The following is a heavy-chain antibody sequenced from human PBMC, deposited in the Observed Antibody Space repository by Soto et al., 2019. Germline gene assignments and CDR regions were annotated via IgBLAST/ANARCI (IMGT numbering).Heavy chain of an antibody. D-gene: IGHD2-2*01. CDR3: AKIIVVVPAASLFDY. Sequence: GGSLRLSCAASGFTFSSYAMSWVRQAPGKGLEWVSAISGSGGSTYYADSVKGRFTISRDNSKNTLYLQMNSLRAEDTAVYYCAKIIVVVPAASLFDYWGQGTLVTVSS. CDR2: ISGSGGST. J-gene: IGHJ4*02. V-gene: IGHV3-23*01. CDR1: GFTFSSYA.